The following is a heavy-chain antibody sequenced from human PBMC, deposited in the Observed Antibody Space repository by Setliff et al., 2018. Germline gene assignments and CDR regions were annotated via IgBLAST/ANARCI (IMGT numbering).Heavy chain of an antibody. CDR3: AREQWLDPPGYYYMDV. CDR2: IYIGGSA. J-gene: IGHJ6*03. D-gene: IGHD6-19*01. Sequence: PSETLSLTCTVSGGSISSYYWSWIRQPAGKGLEWIGHIYIGGSANYNPSLKSRVTMSIDTSKNQFSLKLNSVTAADMAVYYCAREQWLDPPGYYYMDVWAKATTVTVSS. CDR1: GGSISSYY. V-gene: IGHV4-4*07.